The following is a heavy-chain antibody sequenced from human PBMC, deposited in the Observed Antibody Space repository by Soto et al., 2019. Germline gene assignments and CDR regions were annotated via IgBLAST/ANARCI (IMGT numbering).Heavy chain of an antibody. D-gene: IGHD2-15*01. CDR1: VVSEFTFSDQY. CDR2: SRNRVNSLST. CDR3: SSVDPSAKSPDY. V-gene: IGHV3-72*01. Sequence: VQVEESGGGLVLPGGSLRLSCAVSVVSEFTFSDQYIDWVRQAPGKGLEWVGRSRNRVNSLSTAYAASVQGRFTISRDDSMNAVHLQMNSMKTEGTAVYYCSSVDPSAKSPDYWGQGTLVYVS. J-gene: IGHJ4*02.